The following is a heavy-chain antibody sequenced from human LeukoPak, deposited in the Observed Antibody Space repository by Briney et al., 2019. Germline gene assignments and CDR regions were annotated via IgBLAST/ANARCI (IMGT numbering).Heavy chain of an antibody. CDR3: ALYSGSYYLSVY. Sequence: PSETLSLTCTVSGGSISGYFWSWIRQPPGKGLEFIGYIYYTGSANYNPSLKSRVIMSVDTSTNQLSLMLSSVTAADTAVYYCALYSGSYYLSVYWGQGTLVTVSS. CDR1: GGSISGYF. D-gene: IGHD1-26*01. V-gene: IGHV4-59*12. CDR2: IYYTGSA. J-gene: IGHJ4*02.